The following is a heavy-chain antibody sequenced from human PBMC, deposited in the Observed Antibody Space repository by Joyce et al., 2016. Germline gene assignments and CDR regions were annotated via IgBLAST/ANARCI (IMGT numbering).Heavy chain of an antibody. V-gene: IGHV1-2*02. J-gene: IGHJ4*02. Sequence: QVQLVQSGAEVKKPGASVKVSCKASGYTFTDYSIHWVRQAPGQGLEWMGLINPSSRGTVYAQNFQGSVTITGDTSISTVYMELSRLRSDDTAVYYCARDVSGSLDYWGLGTLVTVSS. CDR3: ARDVSGSLDY. D-gene: IGHD3-10*01. CDR2: INPSSRGT. CDR1: GYTFTDYS.